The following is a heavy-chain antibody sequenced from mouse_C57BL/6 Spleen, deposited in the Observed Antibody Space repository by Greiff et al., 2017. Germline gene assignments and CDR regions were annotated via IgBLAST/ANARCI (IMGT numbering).Heavy chain of an antibody. J-gene: IGHJ4*01. Sequence: QVQLQQPGAELVMPGASVKLSCKASGYTFTSYWMHWVKQRPGQGLEWIGEIDPSDSYTNYNQKFKGKSTLTVDKSSSTAYMQLSSLTSEDSAVYYCARLWDYVPYAMDYWGQGTSVTVSS. CDR2: IDPSDSYT. V-gene: IGHV1-69*01. CDR3: ARLWDYVPYAMDY. CDR1: GYTFTSYW. D-gene: IGHD2-4*01.